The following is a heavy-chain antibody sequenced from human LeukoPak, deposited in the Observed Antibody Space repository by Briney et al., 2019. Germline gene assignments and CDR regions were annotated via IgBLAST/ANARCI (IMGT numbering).Heavy chain of an antibody. CDR1: GSTFSSYA. Sequence: GGSLRLSCAASGSTFSSYAMHWVRQAPGKGLEWVAVISYDGSNKYYADSVKGRFTISRDNSKNTLYLQMNSLRAEDTAVYYCARDGVGVVVITVTVLDYWGQGTLVTVSS. D-gene: IGHD3-22*01. CDR3: ARDGVGVVVITVTVLDY. J-gene: IGHJ4*02. V-gene: IGHV3-30-3*01. CDR2: ISYDGSNK.